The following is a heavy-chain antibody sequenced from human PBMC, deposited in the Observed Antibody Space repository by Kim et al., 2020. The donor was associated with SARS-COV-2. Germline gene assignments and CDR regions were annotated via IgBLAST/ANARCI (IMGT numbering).Heavy chain of an antibody. CDR2: GNT. V-gene: IGHV1-3*01. Sequence: GNTKYSQKFQGRVTMTRDTSATTAYMELGSLRSEDTAVYYCAKGVATAIDYWGQGTLVTVSS. J-gene: IGHJ4*02. CDR3: AKGVATAIDY. D-gene: IGHD3-10*01.